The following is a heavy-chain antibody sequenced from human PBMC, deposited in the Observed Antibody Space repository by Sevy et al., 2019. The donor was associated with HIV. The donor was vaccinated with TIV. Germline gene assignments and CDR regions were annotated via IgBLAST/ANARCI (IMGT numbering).Heavy chain of an antibody. CDR2: ISGSGGST. V-gene: IGHV3-23*01. J-gene: IGHJ4*02. CDR3: GKESGGDRGRGVVPAAMRYFDY. D-gene: IGHD2-2*01. Sequence: GGSLRLSCAASGFTFSSYAMSWVRQAPGKGLEWVSAISGSGGSTYYADSVKGRFTISRDNSKNTLYLQMNSLRAGDTAGDYCGKESGGDRGRGVVPAAMRYFDYWGQGTLVTVSS. CDR1: GFTFSSYA.